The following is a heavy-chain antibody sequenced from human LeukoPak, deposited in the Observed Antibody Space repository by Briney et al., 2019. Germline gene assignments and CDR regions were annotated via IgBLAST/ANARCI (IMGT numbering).Heavy chain of an antibody. CDR3: AKVVVGDDFWSGYYSDY. CDR2: ISGSGGST. Sequence: GGSLRLSCAASAYTFSSYAMSWVRQAPGKGLEWVSAISGSGGSTYYADSVKGRFTISRDNSKNTLYLQMNSLRAEDTAVYYCAKVVVGDDFWSGYYSDYWGQGTLVTVSS. J-gene: IGHJ4*02. D-gene: IGHD3-3*01. CDR1: AYTFSSYA. V-gene: IGHV3-23*01.